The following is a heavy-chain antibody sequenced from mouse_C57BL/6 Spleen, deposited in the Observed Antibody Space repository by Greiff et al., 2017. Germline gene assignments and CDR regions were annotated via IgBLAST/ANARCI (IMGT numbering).Heavy chain of an antibody. CDR2: IDPANGTT. J-gene: IGHJ4*01. CDR1: GFNIKNTY. Sequence: VQLQQSVAELVRPGASVKLSCTASGFNIKNTYMHWVKQRPEQGLEWIGRIDPANGTTKYAPKFQCKATITADTSSNTAYLQLSSLTSEDTAIEYCASDYSSSYYYAMDYWGQGTSVTVSS. CDR3: ASDYSSSYYYAMDY. D-gene: IGHD1-1*01. V-gene: IGHV14-3*01.